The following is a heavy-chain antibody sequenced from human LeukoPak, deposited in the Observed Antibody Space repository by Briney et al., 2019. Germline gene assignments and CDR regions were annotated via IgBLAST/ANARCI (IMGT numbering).Heavy chain of an antibody. J-gene: IGHJ4*02. CDR3: ARRHAICTGGTCKSYYFDS. CDR1: GYTFANHW. D-gene: IGHD2-15*01. CDR2: VHPGDSDT. Sequence: GESLKISCKGSGYTFANHWIAWVRQMPGKGLEWMGMVHPGDSDTRYSPSFQGQVTVSVDKPISAAYLEWGFLKASDTAMYYCARRHAICTGGTCKSYYFDSWGQGTLVTVSS. V-gene: IGHV5-51*01.